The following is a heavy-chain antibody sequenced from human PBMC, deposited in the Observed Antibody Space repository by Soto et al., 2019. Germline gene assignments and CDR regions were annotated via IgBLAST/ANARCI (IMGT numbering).Heavy chain of an antibody. CDR2: IYPGDSDT. J-gene: IGHJ4*02. Sequence: GESLKISCKGSGYSFTSYWIGWVRQMPGKGLEWMGIIYPGDSDTRYSPSFQGQVTISADKSISTAYLQWSSLKASDTAMYYCARAYRGYYDFWSGYYYFDYWGQGTLVTVSS. CDR3: ARAYRGYYDFWSGYYYFDY. CDR1: GYSFTSYW. V-gene: IGHV5-51*01. D-gene: IGHD3-3*01.